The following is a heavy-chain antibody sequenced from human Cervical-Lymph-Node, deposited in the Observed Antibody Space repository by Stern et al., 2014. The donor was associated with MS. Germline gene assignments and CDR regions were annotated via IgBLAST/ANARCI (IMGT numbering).Heavy chain of an antibody. D-gene: IGHD2-15*01. CDR3: ARGVVSNRAAATLHNLFDP. V-gene: IGHV1-69*09. CDR1: GGTFSSSYA. Sequence: VQLVESGAEVKKPGSSMNVSCKTSGGTFSSSYAITWMRKAPGQGLEWMGRIIPILGLANYAQKFQGRVIITADKSTSTTYMELSSLRSEDTAVYYCARGVVSNRAAATLHNLFDPWGQGTLVTVSS. CDR2: IIPILGLA. J-gene: IGHJ5*02.